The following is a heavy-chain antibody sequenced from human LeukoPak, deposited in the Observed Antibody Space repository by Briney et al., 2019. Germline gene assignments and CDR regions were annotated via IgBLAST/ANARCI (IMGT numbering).Heavy chain of an antibody. Sequence: GRSLRLSCAASGFTFSAYGMHWVRQAPGKGLEWVAVIWYNGGNKYYADSVKGRFTVSRDNPKNTLYLQMNSLRAEDTAVYYCARDMGGSGSQPDYWAREPRSPSPQ. D-gene: IGHD3-10*01. CDR2: IWYNGGNK. CDR1: GFTFSAYG. V-gene: IGHV3-33*01. J-gene: IGHJ4*02. CDR3: ARDMGGSGSQPDY.